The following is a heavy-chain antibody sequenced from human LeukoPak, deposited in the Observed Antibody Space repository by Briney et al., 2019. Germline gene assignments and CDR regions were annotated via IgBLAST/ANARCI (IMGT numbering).Heavy chain of an antibody. Sequence: PGGSLRLSCAASGFTFSSYGMNWVRQAPGKGLEYVSAISSNGGSTYYANSVKGRFTISRDNSKNTLYLQMGSLRAEDMAVYYCARGDDIVATIILSPDYWGQGTLVTVSS. CDR2: ISSNGGST. V-gene: IGHV3-64*01. CDR1: GFTFSSYG. D-gene: IGHD5-12*01. CDR3: ARGDDIVATIILSPDY. J-gene: IGHJ4*02.